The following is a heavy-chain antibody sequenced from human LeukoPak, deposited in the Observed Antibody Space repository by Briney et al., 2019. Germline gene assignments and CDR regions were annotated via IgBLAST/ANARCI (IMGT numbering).Heavy chain of an antibody. D-gene: IGHD5-12*01. V-gene: IGHV4-30-2*01. CDR2: IYHSGST. J-gene: IGHJ4*02. CDR3: ARGAPGVATIFDY. Sequence: SETLSLTCAVSGGSISSGGYSWSWIRQPPGKGLEWIGYIYHSGSTYYNPSLKSRVTISVDRFKNQFSLKLSSVTAADTAVYYCARGAPGVATIFDYWGQGTLVTVSS. CDR1: GGSISSGGYS.